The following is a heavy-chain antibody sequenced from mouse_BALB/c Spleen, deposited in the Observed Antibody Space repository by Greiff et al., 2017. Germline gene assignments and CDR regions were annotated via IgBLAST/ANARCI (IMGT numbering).Heavy chain of an antibody. D-gene: IGHD2-14*01. V-gene: IGHV14-1*02. CDR2: IDPENGNT. CDR1: GFNIKDYY. Sequence: VQLQQSGAELVRPGALVKLSCKASGFNIKDYYMHWVKQRPEQGLEWIGWIDPENGNTIYDPKFQGKASITADTSSNSAYLQLSSLTSEDTAVYYCARGNYRYDGYAMDYWGQGTSVTVSS. CDR3: ARGNYRYDGYAMDY. J-gene: IGHJ4*01.